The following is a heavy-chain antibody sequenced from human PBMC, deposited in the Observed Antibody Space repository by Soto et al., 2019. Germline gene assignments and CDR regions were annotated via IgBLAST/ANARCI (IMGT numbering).Heavy chain of an antibody. CDR2: IYHSGST. D-gene: IGHD3-10*01. Sequence: QVQLQESRPGLVKPSGTLSLTCAVSSGSISTLNWWTWVRLPPGKGLEWIGEIYHSGSTNYNPSLKSRVTMSVDKSKNQFSLKLSSVTAADTAVYFCARYASGSSYFDHWGQGTQVTVSS. CDR1: SGSISTLNW. J-gene: IGHJ4*02. CDR3: ARYASGSSYFDH. V-gene: IGHV4-4*02.